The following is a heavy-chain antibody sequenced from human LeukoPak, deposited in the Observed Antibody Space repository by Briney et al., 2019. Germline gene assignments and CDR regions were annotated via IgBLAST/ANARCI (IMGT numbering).Heavy chain of an antibody. Sequence: GGSLRLSCAASGFTFSSYSMNWVRQAPGKGLEWXSYISSSSSTIYYADSVKGRFTISRDNAKNSLYLQMNSLRAEDTAVYYCARVGGYSYGYDYWGQGTLVTVSS. CDR2: ISSSSSTI. V-gene: IGHV3-48*01. D-gene: IGHD5-18*01. CDR1: GFTFSSYS. CDR3: ARVGGYSYGYDY. J-gene: IGHJ4*02.